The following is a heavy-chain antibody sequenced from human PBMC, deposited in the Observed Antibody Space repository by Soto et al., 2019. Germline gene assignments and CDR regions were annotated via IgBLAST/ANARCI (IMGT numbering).Heavy chain of an antibody. CDR2: IYYSGST. J-gene: IGHJ6*03. Sequence: SETLSLTRTVSGGSISSYYWSWIRQPPGKGLEWIGYIYYSGSTNYNPSLKSRVTISVDTSKNQFSLKLSSVTAADTAVYYCATHLAAADLYYYYYMDVWGKGTTVTVSS. D-gene: IGHD6-13*01. CDR1: GGSISSYY. V-gene: IGHV4-59*01. CDR3: ATHLAAADLYYYYYMDV.